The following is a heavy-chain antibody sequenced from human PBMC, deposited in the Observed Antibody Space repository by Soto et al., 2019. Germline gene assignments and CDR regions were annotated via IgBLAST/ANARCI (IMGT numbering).Heavy chain of an antibody. CDR2: IFHAGTT. Sequence: PAGTLSLTCTASGCSISSGSHRACIRQPPRGRLGWLASIFHAGTTYYHPSLTGRFTISVDTPKTQFSLKLTSVPGADSAFYYCARTDWVGYYPFWGQGTLVTVSS. J-gene: IGHJ4*02. CDR1: GCSISSGSH. V-gene: IGHV4-38-2*02. CDR3: ARTDWVGYYPF. D-gene: IGHD3-3*01.